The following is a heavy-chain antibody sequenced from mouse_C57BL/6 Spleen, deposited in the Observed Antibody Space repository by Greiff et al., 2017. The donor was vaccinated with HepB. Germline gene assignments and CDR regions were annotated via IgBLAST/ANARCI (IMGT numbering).Heavy chain of an antibody. CDR2: ISDGGSYT. V-gene: IGHV5-4*01. J-gene: IGHJ2*01. CDR3: ARDGTGKGDYFDY. D-gene: IGHD4-1*01. CDR1: GFTFSSYA. Sequence: EVMLVESGGGLVKPGGSLKLSCAASGFTFSSYAMSWVRQTPEKRLEWVATISDGGSYTYYPDNVKGRFTISRDNAKNNLYLQMSHLKSEDTAMYYCARDGTGKGDYFDYWGQGTTLTVSS.